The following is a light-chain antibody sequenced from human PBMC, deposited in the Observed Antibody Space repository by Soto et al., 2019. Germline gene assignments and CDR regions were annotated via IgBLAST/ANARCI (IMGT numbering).Light chain of an antibody. CDR1: SSNIGDNY. V-gene: IGLV1-47*01. Sequence: QSVLTHPPSASSTPGQKVTISCSGSSSNIGDNYVYWHQQLPGTAPKLLIYRNNQRPSGVPDRFSGSKSGTSASLAISGLRSEDEADYYCAAWDDSLSGYVFGPGTKVTVL. CDR2: RNN. J-gene: IGLJ1*01. CDR3: AAWDDSLSGYV.